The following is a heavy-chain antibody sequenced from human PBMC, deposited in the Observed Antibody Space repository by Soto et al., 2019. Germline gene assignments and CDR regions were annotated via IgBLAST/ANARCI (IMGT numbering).Heavy chain of an antibody. CDR1: GGSISTYY. CDR2: IYYSGST. CDR3: GLGRRDSDDYAFDY. J-gene: IGHJ4*02. V-gene: IGHV4-59*01. Sequence: SETLSLTCLVSGGSISTYYWSWIRQSPVKGLEWIGYIYYSGSTNYNPSLKSRVTISVDTSKNQISLKLSSVIAADTSVYYCGLGRRDSDDYAFDYRGKGTRVTVAS. D-gene: IGHD4-17*01.